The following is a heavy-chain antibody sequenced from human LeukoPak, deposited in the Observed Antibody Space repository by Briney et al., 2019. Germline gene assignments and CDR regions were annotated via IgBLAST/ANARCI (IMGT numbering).Heavy chain of an antibody. CDR3: ASGVGYYDSSGPFDY. CDR2: IYYSGST. CDR1: GGSISSSSYY. Sequence: SETLSLTCTVSGGSISSSSYYWGWLRQPPGKGLEWIGSIYYSGSTYYNPSLKSRVTISVDTSKNQFSLKLSSVTAADTAVYYCASGVGYYDSSGPFDYWGQGTLVTVSS. V-gene: IGHV4-39*01. D-gene: IGHD3-22*01. J-gene: IGHJ4*02.